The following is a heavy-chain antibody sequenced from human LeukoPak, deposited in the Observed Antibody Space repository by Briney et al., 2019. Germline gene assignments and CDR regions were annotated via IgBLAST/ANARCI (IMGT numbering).Heavy chain of an antibody. Sequence: SETLSLTCTVSGGSISSYYWSWIRQPPGKGLEWIGYIYYSGSTNYNPSLKSRVTISVDTSKNQFSLKLSSVTAADTAVYYCAIDGPYDFWSGYYLIFDSWGQGTLVTVSS. CDR1: GGSISSYY. CDR2: IYYSGST. D-gene: IGHD3-3*01. J-gene: IGHJ4*02. CDR3: AIDGPYDFWSGYYLIFDS. V-gene: IGHV4-59*01.